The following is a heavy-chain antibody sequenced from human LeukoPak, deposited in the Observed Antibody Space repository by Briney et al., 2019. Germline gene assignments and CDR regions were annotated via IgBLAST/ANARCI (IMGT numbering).Heavy chain of an antibody. CDR1: GFTFSSYG. Sequence: PGGSLRLSCAASGFTFSSYGMHWVRQAAGKGLEWVAVIWYDGSNKYYADSVKGRFTISRDNSKNTLYLQMNSLRAEDTAVYYCAKGGDYGDSPYYFDYWGQGTLVTVSS. D-gene: IGHD4-17*01. CDR2: IWYDGSNK. V-gene: IGHV3-33*06. CDR3: AKGGDYGDSPYYFDY. J-gene: IGHJ4*02.